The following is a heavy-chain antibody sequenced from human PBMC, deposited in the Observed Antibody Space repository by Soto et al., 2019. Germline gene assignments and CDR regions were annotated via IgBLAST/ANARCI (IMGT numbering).Heavy chain of an antibody. Sequence: PSETLSLTCTVSGGSFSSYYWTWIRQSPGKGLEWIGYIYYSGSTDYNPSLRSRLTISIDTSKNQFSLKLSSVTAADTAVYYCARDLSGTTSIFDYYYYMDVWGKGTTVTVSS. CDR3: ARDLSGTTSIFDYYYYMDV. D-gene: IGHD1-1*01. CDR1: GGSFSSYY. V-gene: IGHV4-59*01. CDR2: IYYSGST. J-gene: IGHJ6*03.